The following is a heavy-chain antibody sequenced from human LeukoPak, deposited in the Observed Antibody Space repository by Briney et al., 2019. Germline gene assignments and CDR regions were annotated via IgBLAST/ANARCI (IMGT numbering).Heavy chain of an antibody. CDR2: IEYSGST. D-gene: IGHD6-19*01. J-gene: IGHJ2*01. Sequence: SETLSLTCSVSGGSIGSRYHYWGWIRQPPGKGLEWIGSIEYSGSTYYNPPLKSRVIMSVDTSKNQFSLKLSSVTAADTAVYYCARWDSSGWKATYWYFDLWGRGTLVTVSS. CDR3: ARWDSSGWKATYWYFDL. V-gene: IGHV4-39*01. CDR1: GGSIGSRYHY.